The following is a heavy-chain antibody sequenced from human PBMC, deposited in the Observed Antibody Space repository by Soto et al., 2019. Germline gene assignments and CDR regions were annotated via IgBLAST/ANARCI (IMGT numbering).Heavy chain of an antibody. J-gene: IGHJ6*02. V-gene: IGHV3-15*07. CDR2: IKSKTDGGTT. Sequence: PGGSRRLTCGASGFTFSNAWINWVRQAPGRGLEWVGRIKSKTDGGTTDYAAPVKGRFTISRDDSKNTLYLQMNSLKTEDTAVYYCTTILRFLEWFFLDYYYGMDVWGQGTTVTVSS. D-gene: IGHD3-3*01. CDR3: TTILRFLEWFFLDYYYGMDV. CDR1: GFTFSNAW.